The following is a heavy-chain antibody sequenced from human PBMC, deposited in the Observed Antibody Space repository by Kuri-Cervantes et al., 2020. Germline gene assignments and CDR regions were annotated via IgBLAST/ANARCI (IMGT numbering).Heavy chain of an antibody. V-gene: IGHV1-2*02. CDR3: ARDNIVVVPAAILGYYYYGMDV. D-gene: IGHD2-2*02. J-gene: IGHJ6*02. CDR2: INPNSGGT. Sequence: ASVKVSCKASGYTFTGYYMHWVRQAPGQGLEWMGWINPNSGGTNYAQKFQGRVTMTRDTSISPAYMELSRLRSDDTAVYYCARDNIVVVPAAILGYYYYGMDVWGQGTTVTVSS. CDR1: GYTFTGYY.